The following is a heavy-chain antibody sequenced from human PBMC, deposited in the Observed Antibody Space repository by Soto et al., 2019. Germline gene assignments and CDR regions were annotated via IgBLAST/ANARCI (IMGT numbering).Heavy chain of an antibody. J-gene: IGHJ6*02. D-gene: IGHD5-12*01. CDR2: ISYDGSNK. CDR3: AKERLDHPRAYYYYYYGMDV. Sequence: PGGSLRLSCAASGFTFSSYGMHWVRQAPGKGLEWVAVISYDGSNKYYADSVKGRFTISRDNSKNTLYLQMNSLRAEDTAVYYCAKERLDHPRAYYYYYYGMDVWGQGTTVTVSS. CDR1: GFTFSSYG. V-gene: IGHV3-30*18.